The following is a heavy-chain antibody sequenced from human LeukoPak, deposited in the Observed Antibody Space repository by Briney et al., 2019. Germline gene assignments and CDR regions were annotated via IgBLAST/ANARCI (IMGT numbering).Heavy chain of an antibody. D-gene: IGHD3-10*01. J-gene: IGHJ4*02. CDR2: ISSSGSTI. V-gene: IGHV3-11*01. Sequence: GGSLRLSCAASGFTFSDYYMRWIRQAPGKGLEWVSYISSSGSTIYYADSVKGRFTISRDNAKNSLYLQMNSLRAEDTAVYYCARDVNGRITMVRGVTDYWGQGTLVTVSS. CDR3: ARDVNGRITMVRGVTDY. CDR1: GFTFSDYY.